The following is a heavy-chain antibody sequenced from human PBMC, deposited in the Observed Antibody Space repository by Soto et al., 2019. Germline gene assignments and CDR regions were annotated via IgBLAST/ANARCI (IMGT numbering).Heavy chain of an antibody. CDR2: IYYSRST. CDR3: ARRYGGNLDY. Sequence: PSETLSLTCTVSGGSISSYYWSWIRQPPGKGLEWIGYIYYSRSTNYNPSIKSRVTISVDTSKNQFSLKLSSVTAADTAVYYCARRYGGNLDYWGQGTLVTVSS. J-gene: IGHJ4*02. D-gene: IGHD2-15*01. V-gene: IGHV4-59*08. CDR1: GGSISSYY.